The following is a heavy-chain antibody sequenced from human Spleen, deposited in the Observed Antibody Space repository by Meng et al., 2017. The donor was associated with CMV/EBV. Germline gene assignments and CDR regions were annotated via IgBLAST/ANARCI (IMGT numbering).Heavy chain of an antibody. CDR3: TRGGTSAMRDGMDV. J-gene: IGHJ6*02. CDR2: IRKNGYGGTT. Sequence: GESLKISCTASGFIFGDYLMGWVRQAPGKGPEWAGVIRKNGYGGTTEYAASVKGRFTISRDDSKSIAYLQMNSLKIEDIAVYYCTRGGTSAMRDGMDVWGQGTTVTVSS. CDR1: GFIFGDYL. D-gene: IGHD2-2*01. V-gene: IGHV3-49*04.